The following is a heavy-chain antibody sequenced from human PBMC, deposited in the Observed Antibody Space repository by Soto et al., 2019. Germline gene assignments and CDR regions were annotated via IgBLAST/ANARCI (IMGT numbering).Heavy chain of an antibody. Sequence: ASVKVSCKASGYTFTGYYMLWVRQAPGQGLEWMGWINPNSGGTHYAQKLQGRVTMTRDTSISTAYMELSRLRSDDTAMYYCARGLPYDYIWGRYRPLFDYWGQGILVTVSS. J-gene: IGHJ4*02. CDR3: ARGLPYDYIWGRYRPLFDY. CDR2: INPNSGGT. D-gene: IGHD3-16*02. CDR1: GYTFTGYY. V-gene: IGHV1-2*02.